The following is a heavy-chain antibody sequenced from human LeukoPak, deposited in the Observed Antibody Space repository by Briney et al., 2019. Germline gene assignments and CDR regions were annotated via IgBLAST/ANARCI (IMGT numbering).Heavy chain of an antibody. V-gene: IGHV3-53*01. CDR2: IYSGSST. Sequence: GGSLRLSCAASGFTVSSNYMSWVRQAPGKGLEWVSVIYSGSSTYYADSVKGRFTISRDNSKNTLYLQMNSLRAEDTAVYYCARLICGGGDCGGVGAFDIWGQGTMVTVSS. CDR1: GFTVSSNY. J-gene: IGHJ3*02. CDR3: ARLICGGGDCGGVGAFDI. D-gene: IGHD2-21*02.